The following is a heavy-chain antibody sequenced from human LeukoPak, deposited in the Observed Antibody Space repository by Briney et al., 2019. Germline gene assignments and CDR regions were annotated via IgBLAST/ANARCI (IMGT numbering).Heavy chain of an antibody. Sequence: GGSLRLSCAASGFTFSSYGMHWVRQAPGKGLEWVAFIRYDGSNKYYADSVKGRFTISRDNSKNTLYLQMNSLRAEDTAVYYCARDPGIAPDYYMDVWGKGTTVTVSS. CDR1: GFTFSSYG. CDR3: ARDPGIAPDYYMDV. V-gene: IGHV3-30*02. D-gene: IGHD6-13*01. J-gene: IGHJ6*03. CDR2: IRYDGSNK.